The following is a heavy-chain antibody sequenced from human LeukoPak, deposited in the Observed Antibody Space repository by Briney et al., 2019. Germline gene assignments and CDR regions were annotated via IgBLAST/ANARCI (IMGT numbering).Heavy chain of an antibody. CDR3: ARDRAARTLDY. Sequence: PGGSLRLSCATSGFTFSGYGMHWVRQAPGKGLEWVAVIWYDGSDKYYADSAKGRFTISRDNSKNTLYLQMNSLRAEDTAVYYCARDRAARTLDYWGQGILVTVSS. CDR2: IWYDGSDK. V-gene: IGHV3-33*01. D-gene: IGHD6-6*01. CDR1: GFTFSGYG. J-gene: IGHJ4*02.